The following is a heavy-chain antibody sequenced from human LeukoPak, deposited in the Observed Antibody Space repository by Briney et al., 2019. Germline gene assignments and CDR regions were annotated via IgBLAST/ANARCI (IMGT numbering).Heavy chain of an antibody. CDR1: GGSISSYY. J-gene: IGHJ4*02. D-gene: IGHD6-6*01. V-gene: IGHV4-59*08. CDR3: ASLLDDYSSSSGDY. Sequence: PSETLSLTCTASGGSISSYYWSWIRQPPGKGLEWIGYIYYSGSTNYNPSLKSRVTISVDTSKNQFSLKLSSVAAADTAVYYCASLLDDYSSSSGDYWGQGTLVTVSS. CDR2: IYYSGST.